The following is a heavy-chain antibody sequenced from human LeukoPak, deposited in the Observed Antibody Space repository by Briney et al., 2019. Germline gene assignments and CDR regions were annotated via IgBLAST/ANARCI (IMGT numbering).Heavy chain of an antibody. V-gene: IGHV4-61*02. CDR1: NGSISSDTYF. Sequence: KASETLSLTCTVSNGSISSDTYFWSWIRQPAGKGLEWIGRMSSSGISTYSPSLKSRVTISIDTSRNQFSMNLNSVTAADTAVYYCAKAFLYDSSGYYYWGQGTLVTVSS. CDR3: AKAFLYDSSGYYY. J-gene: IGHJ4*02. CDR2: MSSSGIS. D-gene: IGHD3-22*01.